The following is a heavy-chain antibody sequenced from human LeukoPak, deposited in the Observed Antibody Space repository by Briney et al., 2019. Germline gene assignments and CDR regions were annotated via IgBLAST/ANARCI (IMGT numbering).Heavy chain of an antibody. CDR2: INPSGGST. CDR1: GYTFTSYY. Sequence: GASVKVSCTASGYTFTSYYMHWVRQAPGQGLEWMGIINPSGGSTSYAQKFQGRVTMTRDTSTSTVYMELSSLRSEDTAVYYCARDDSREVTFFNWGQGTLCSVSS. V-gene: IGHV1-46*01. D-gene: IGHD4-11*01. J-gene: IGHJ4*02. CDR3: ARDDSREVTFFN.